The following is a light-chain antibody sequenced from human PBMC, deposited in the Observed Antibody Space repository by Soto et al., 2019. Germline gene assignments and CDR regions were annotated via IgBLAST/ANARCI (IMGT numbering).Light chain of an antibody. CDR3: QQYKNWPPWT. V-gene: IGKV3-15*01. J-gene: IGKJ1*01. CDR2: GAS. CDR1: QSVSSN. Sequence: EIVMTQPPAKLSVSPGQRATLSCRASQSVSSNLDWYQQKPGHAPRLLIYGASTRATGIPARFSGSGSGTEFTLTISSLQSEDFAVYYGQQYKNWPPWTFGRGTKVEI.